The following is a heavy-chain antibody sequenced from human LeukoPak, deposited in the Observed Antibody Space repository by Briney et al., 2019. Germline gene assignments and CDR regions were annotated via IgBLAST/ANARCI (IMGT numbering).Heavy chain of an antibody. CDR3: ARDPDIAAAAYYYGMDV. CDR2: ISSSSSYI. D-gene: IGHD6-13*01. CDR1: GFTFSSYS. Sequence: PGGSLRLSCAASGFTFSSYSMNWVRQAPGKGLEWVSSISSSSSYIYYADSVKGRFTISRDNAKNSLYLQMNSLRAEDTAMYYCARDPDIAAAAYYYGMDVRGQGTTVTVSS. V-gene: IGHV3-21*01. J-gene: IGHJ6*02.